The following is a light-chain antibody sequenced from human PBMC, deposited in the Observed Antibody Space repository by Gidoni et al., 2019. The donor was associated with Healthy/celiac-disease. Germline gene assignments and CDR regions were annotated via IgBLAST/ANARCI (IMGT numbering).Light chain of an antibody. CDR2: GAS. CDR1: QSLSSSY. Sequence: IVLTQSPCTLSLSPGERATLSCSASQSLSSSYLAWYQQKPGKAPRLLIYGASSRATGIPDRFSGSVSGTDFTLTISRLEPEDFAVCYCQKYGSSPLTFGGGTKVEIK. CDR3: QKYGSSPLT. J-gene: IGKJ4*01. V-gene: IGKV3-20*01.